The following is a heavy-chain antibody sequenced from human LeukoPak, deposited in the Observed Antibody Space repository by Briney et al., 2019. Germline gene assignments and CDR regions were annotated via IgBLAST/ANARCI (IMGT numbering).Heavy chain of an antibody. CDR3: ATDNFKGRLLWFGELSG. D-gene: IGHD3-10*01. V-gene: IGHV1-24*01. CDR2: FDPEDGET. J-gene: IGHJ4*02. CDR1: GYTLTELS. Sequence: GASVKVSWKVSGYTLTELSMHWVRQAPGKGVEWMGGFDPEDGETIYAQKFQGRVTMTEDTSTDTAYMELSSLRSEDTAVYYCATDNFKGRLLWFGELSGWGQGTLVTVSS.